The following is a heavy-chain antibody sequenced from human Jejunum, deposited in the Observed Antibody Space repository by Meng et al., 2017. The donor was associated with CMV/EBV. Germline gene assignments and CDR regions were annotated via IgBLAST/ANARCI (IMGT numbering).Heavy chain of an antibody. CDR1: SMSSGDYY. Sequence: SMSSGDYYWSWIRQPPGKGLEWIGYIYYSGSTYYNPSLKSRVTISVDTSKNQFSLKLSSVTAADTAVYYCARERFLEWFPNWFDPWGQGTLVTVSS. CDR2: IYYSGST. V-gene: IGHV4-30-4*08. J-gene: IGHJ5*02. D-gene: IGHD3-3*01. CDR3: ARERFLEWFPNWFDP.